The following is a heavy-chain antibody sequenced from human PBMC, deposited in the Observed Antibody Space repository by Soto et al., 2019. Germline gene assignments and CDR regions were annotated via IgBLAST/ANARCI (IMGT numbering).Heavy chain of an antibody. J-gene: IGHJ4*02. CDR2: IIPILGIA. D-gene: IGHD3-16*02. CDR3: ASHFFGGVIGSFDY. V-gene: IGHV1-69*02. Sequence: GASVKVSCKASGGTFSSYTISWVRQAPGQGLEWMGRIIPILGIANYAQKFQGRVTTTADKSTSTAYMELSSLRSEDTAVYYCASHFFGGVIGSFDYWGQGTLVTVSS. CDR1: GGTFSSYT.